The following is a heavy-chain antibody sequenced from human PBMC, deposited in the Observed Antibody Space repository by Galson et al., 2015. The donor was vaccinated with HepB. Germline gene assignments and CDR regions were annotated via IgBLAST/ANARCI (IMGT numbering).Heavy chain of an antibody. CDR1: GGSFSGYC. J-gene: IGHJ3*02. CDR3: AREIAVVVAATRAFDI. Sequence: SETLSLTCAVYGGSFSGYCWSWIRQPPGKGLEWFGEINHSGSTNYNPSLKSRVTISVDTSKNQFSLKLSSVTAADTAVYYCAREIAVVVAATRAFDIWGQGTMVTVSS. D-gene: IGHD2-15*01. CDR2: INHSGST. V-gene: IGHV4-34*01.